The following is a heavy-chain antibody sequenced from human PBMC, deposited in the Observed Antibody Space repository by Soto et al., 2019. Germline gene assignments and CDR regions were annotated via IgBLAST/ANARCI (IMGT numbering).Heavy chain of an antibody. CDR2: ISPYTGNT. J-gene: IGHJ6*02. D-gene: IGHD6-19*01. Sequence: QVQLVQSGAEVKRPGASLKVSCKASGYTFTSYGINWVRQATGQGLEWMGWISPYTGNTNYAQEFQGRVTMTADTSTSTAYMELRRLRSDDTAVYYCAREKGKAVTGTYYYYGMDDWGHGTKVTVSS. CDR3: AREKGKAVTGTYYYYGMDD. CDR1: GYTFTSYG. V-gene: IGHV1-18*04.